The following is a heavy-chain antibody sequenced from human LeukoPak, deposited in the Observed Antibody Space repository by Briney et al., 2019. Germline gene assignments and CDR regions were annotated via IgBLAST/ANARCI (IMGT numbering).Heavy chain of an antibody. J-gene: IGHJ6*02. CDR2: ISSSSSYI. CDR1: GFTFSSYS. Sequence: GGSLRLSCAASGFTFSSYSMNWVRQAPGKGLEWVSSISSSSSYIYYADSVKGRFTISRDNAKNSLYLQMNSLRAEDTAVYYCAREYSSTRSPQGEYYYYGMDVWGQGTTVTVSS. CDR3: AREYSSTRSPQGEYYYYGMDV. D-gene: IGHD6-13*01. V-gene: IGHV3-21*01.